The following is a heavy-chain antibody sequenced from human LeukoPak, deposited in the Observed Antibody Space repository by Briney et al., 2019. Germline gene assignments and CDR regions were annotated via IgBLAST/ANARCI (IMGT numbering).Heavy chain of an antibody. D-gene: IGHD3-16*01. J-gene: IGHJ6*03. V-gene: IGHV3-23*01. CDR3: AKAPRFGDHATEYYYYSMHV. CDR1: GFTFTSYA. CDR2: ISGSGGGT. Sequence: GGSLRLSCAASGFTFTSYAMSWVRQAPGKGLEWVSSISGSGGGTFYADSVKGRFTISRDNSKNTLYLQMNSLRVEDTAVYYCAKAPRFGDHATEYYYYSMHVWGKGTTVTVSS.